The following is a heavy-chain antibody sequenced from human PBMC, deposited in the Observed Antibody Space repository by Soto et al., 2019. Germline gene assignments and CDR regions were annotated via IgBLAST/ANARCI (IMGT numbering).Heavy chain of an antibody. V-gene: IGHV4-59*08. CDR1: GGSISSFY. CDR2: IFYTGST. J-gene: IGHJ5*02. CDR3: DRAGVATIYPGNNWFDP. D-gene: IGHD5-12*01. Sequence: PSETLSLTCIVSGGSISSFYWGWIRQPPEKGLEWLGNIFYTGSTGYNPSLRSRVTISVDTSKNQLSLNLSSVTAADTAMYYCDRAGVATIYPGNNWFDPWGQGTLVTVSS.